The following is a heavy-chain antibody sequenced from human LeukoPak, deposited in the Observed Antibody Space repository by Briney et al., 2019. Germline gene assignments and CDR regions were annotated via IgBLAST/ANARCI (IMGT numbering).Heavy chain of an antibody. V-gene: IGHV3-66*02. Sequence: PGGSLRLSCAASGFSVSRIYMTWVRQAPGKGLEWVSVVYNGGSTFYADAVEGRFTISRDSSKDMVYLQMNSLRTEDTAVYYCARDRCSGTSCYGGSDPWGQGTLVSVSA. CDR1: GFSVSRIY. D-gene: IGHD2-2*01. CDR2: VYNGGST. CDR3: ARDRCSGTSCYGGSDP. J-gene: IGHJ5*02.